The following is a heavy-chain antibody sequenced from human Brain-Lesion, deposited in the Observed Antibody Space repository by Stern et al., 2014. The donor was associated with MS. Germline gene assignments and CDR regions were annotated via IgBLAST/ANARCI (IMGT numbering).Heavy chain of an antibody. D-gene: IGHD4-17*01. V-gene: IGHV3-33*01. CDR2: IWYDGSNK. J-gene: IGHJ4*02. CDR1: GFTFSTYG. CDR3: ARDRGYYGDHRDY. Sequence: QVQLVESGGGVVQPGRSLRLSCAASGFTFSTYGMHWVRQAPGKGLEWGAVIWYDGSNKYYADSVKGRFTISRDNSKNTLYLQMNSLRAEDTAVYYCARDRGYYGDHRDYWGQGTLVTVSS.